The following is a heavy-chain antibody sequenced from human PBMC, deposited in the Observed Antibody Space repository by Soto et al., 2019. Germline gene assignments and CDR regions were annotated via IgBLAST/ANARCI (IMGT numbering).Heavy chain of an antibody. CDR3: ARFSGFWSAIDY. CDR1: GFTISIYS. D-gene: IGHD3-3*01. V-gene: IGHV3-74*01. CDR2: IHRDGSTA. J-gene: IGHJ4*02. Sequence: PWGSLLLTCAVSGFTISIYSMHWVRQTPGEGLVWVSRIHRDGSTASYADSVKGRFTISADSANSVLYLQMNSLIGEDTAVYYCARFSGFWSAIDYWGQGPLVTVSS.